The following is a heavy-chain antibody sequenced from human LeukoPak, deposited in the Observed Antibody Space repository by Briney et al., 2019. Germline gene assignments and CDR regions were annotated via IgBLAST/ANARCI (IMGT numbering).Heavy chain of an antibody. Sequence: ASVKVSCKASGYTFTGYYIHWVRQAPGQGLEWMGWINPDSGTTNYAQKFQGRVTMTRDTSISTAYVEVSRLRSDDTAVYYRARGGVTYNWNDVFGVWGQGTLVTVSS. CDR2: INPDSGTT. D-gene: IGHD1-1*01. J-gene: IGHJ4*02. CDR1: GYTFTGYY. CDR3: ARGGVTYNWNDVFGV. V-gene: IGHV1-2*02.